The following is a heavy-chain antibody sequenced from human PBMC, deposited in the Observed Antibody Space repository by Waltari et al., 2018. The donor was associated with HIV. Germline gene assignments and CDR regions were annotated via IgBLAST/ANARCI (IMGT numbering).Heavy chain of an antibody. CDR1: GYTFTSYG. D-gene: IGHD3-3*01. V-gene: IGHV1-18*01. CDR2: ISAYNGHT. CDR3: ARALWSGYYTPYYFDY. J-gene: IGHJ4*02. Sequence: QVQLVQSGAEVKKPGASVKVSCKASGYTFTSYGISWVRQAPGQGLEWMGWISAYNGHTNYAQKLQGRFTMTTDTSTSTAYMDLRSLRSDDTAFYYCARALWSGYYTPYYFDYWGQGTLVTVSS.